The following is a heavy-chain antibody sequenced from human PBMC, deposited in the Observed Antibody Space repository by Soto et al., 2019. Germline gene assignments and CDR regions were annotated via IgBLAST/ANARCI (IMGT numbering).Heavy chain of an antibody. V-gene: IGHV1-69*01. CDR3: ARTACSGIDCSDYIYYGMDV. D-gene: IGHD2-15*01. CDR2: IIALFGTT. Sequence: QEQLVQSGAEVKKPGSSVKVSCKASGGSFRAFAITWVRQAPGQGLEWVGGIIALFGTTNYAQKFHGRVTITAAEPTSTAYMELSSLRSEDTAVYYCARTACSGIDCSDYIYYGMDVWGQGTAVAVSS. J-gene: IGHJ6*02. CDR1: GGSFRAFA.